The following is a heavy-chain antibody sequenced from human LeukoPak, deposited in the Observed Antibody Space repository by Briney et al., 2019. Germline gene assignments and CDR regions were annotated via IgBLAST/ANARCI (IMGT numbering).Heavy chain of an antibody. D-gene: IGHD3-22*01. V-gene: IGHV3-7*01. CDR3: ARDWGDYDSTERFKY. CDR1: GFTFSNYW. J-gene: IGHJ4*02. Sequence: PGGSLRLSCAASGFTFSNYWMSWVRQAPGKGLEWVANIKQDGSEKYYVDSVKGRFTISRDNAKNSVYLQMNSLRAEDTALYYCARDWGDYDSTERFKYWGQGTLVTVSS. CDR2: IKQDGSEK.